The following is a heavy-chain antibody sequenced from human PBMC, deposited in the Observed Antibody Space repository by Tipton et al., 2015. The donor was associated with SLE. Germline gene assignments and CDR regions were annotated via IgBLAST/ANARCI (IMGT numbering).Heavy chain of an antibody. Sequence: TLSLTCTVSGGSVGSRPYYWGWIRQPPGKGLEWIGNIYYSGSTYYNPSLKSRLSISVDTSMNQVSLRLGYVTAADTAVYYRARGVEYQDSWGQGALVTVSS. CDR3: ARGVEYQDS. D-gene: IGHD2/OR15-2a*01. CDR1: GGSVGSRPYY. J-gene: IGHJ4*02. V-gene: IGHV4-39*07. CDR2: IYYSGST.